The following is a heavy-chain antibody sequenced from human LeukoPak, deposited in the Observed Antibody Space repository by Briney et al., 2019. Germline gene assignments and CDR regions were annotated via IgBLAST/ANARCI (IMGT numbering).Heavy chain of an antibody. CDR2: IYHSGST. V-gene: IGHV4-4*02. Sequence: SGTLSLTCAVSGGSISSSNWWSWVRQPPGKGLEWIGEIYHSGSTNYNPSLKSRVTISVDKSKNQFSLKLSSVTAADTAVYYCARTDSSGWYVFDYWGQGALVTVSS. CDR1: GGSISSSNW. CDR3: ARTDSSGWYVFDY. J-gene: IGHJ4*02. D-gene: IGHD6-19*01.